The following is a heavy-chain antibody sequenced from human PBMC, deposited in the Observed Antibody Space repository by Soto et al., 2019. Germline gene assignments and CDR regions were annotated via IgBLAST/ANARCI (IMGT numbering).Heavy chain of an antibody. Sequence: GVSLRLSCAASGFTFSSYSMNWVRQAPGKGLEWVSYISSSSSTIYYADSVKGRFTISRDNAKNSLYLQMNSLRAEDTAVYYCAREYCSSTSCLNWFDPWGQGTLVTVSS. CDR1: GFTFSSYS. J-gene: IGHJ5*02. CDR2: ISSSSSTI. D-gene: IGHD2-2*01. CDR3: AREYCSSTSCLNWFDP. V-gene: IGHV3-48*01.